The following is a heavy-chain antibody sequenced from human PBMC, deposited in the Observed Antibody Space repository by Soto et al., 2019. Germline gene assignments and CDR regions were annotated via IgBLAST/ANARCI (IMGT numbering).Heavy chain of an antibody. CDR2: ISSGSSYI. CDR3: ARDLTITMVRGVFYYYYGMDV. CDR1: GFTFSSYS. D-gene: IGHD3-10*01. V-gene: IGHV3-21*01. J-gene: IGHJ6*02. Sequence: GGSLRLSCAASGFTFSSYSMNWVRQAPGKGLEWVSSISSGSSYIYYADSVKGRFTISRDNAKNSPYLQMNSLRAEDTAVYYCARDLTITMVRGVFYYYYGMDVWGQGTTVTVS.